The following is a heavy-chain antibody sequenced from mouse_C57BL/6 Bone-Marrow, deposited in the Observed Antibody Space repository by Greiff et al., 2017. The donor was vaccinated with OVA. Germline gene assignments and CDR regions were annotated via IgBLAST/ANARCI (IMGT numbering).Heavy chain of an antibody. J-gene: IGHJ1*03. CDR2: IDPETGGT. CDR1: GYTFTDYE. V-gene: IGHV1-15*01. CDR3: TRKEMYYYGSSDWYFDV. D-gene: IGHD1-1*01. Sequence: VQLQQSGAELVRPGASVTLSCKASGYTFTDYEMHWVKQTPVHGLEWIGAIDPETGGTAYNQKFRGKAILTADKSSSTAYMELRSLTSEDSAVYYGTRKEMYYYGSSDWYFDVWGTGTTVTVSS.